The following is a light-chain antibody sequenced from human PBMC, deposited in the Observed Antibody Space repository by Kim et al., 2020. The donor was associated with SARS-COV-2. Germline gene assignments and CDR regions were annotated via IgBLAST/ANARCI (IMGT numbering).Light chain of an antibody. V-gene: IGKV3-15*01. CDR1: QNIGTA. J-gene: IGKJ2*01. Sequence: EIVLTQSPATLSVSPGDRVTLSCRASQNIGTAIAWYQQKPGQAPSLLMSCVSSSATDVPVRFTGGGSGAEFTLTISSREAEEIGAYYCQQLYEWSPNTFGGGTKLEI. CDR2: CVS. CDR3: QQLYEWSPNT.